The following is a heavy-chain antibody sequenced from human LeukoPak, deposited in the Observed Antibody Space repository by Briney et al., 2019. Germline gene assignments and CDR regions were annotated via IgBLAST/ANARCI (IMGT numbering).Heavy chain of an antibody. J-gene: IGHJ4*02. CDR1: GFSFSSYW. Sequence: GGSLRLSCAASGFSFSSYWMNWVRQAPGKGLEWVANIKRDGSEKYYVDSVKGRFTISRDNAKNSLYLQMNSLRAEDTAVYYCAKDLAPAAYWGQGTLVTVSS. V-gene: IGHV3-7*05. CDR3: AKDLAPAAY. D-gene: IGHD2-2*01. CDR2: IKRDGSEK.